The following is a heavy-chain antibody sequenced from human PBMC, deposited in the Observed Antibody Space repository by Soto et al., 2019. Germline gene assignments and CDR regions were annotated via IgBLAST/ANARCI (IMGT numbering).Heavy chain of an antibody. Sequence: EVQLVASGGGLVQPGGSLRLSCAASGFSLSDHYMDWVRQAPGKGLEWVGRIRNEAYSYTTDYAASVKGRFTISRDDSQNSLYLQMNSLKNEDTAVYYCADLTWNGYYLPWGQGTLITVSS. D-gene: IGHD3-3*01. J-gene: IGHJ4*02. CDR1: GFSLSDHY. CDR3: ADLTWNGYYLP. CDR2: IRNEAYSYTT. V-gene: IGHV3-72*01.